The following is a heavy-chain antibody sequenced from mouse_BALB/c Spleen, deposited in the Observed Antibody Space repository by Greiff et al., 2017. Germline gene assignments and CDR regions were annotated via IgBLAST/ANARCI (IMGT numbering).Heavy chain of an antibody. CDR3: ARNRDGYYGYFDY. D-gene: IGHD2-3*01. V-gene: IGHV1S56*01. Sequence: QVQLQQSGPELVKPGASVRISCKASGYTFTSYYIHWVKQRPGQGLEWIGWIYPGNVNTKYNEKFKGKATLTADKSSSTAYMQLSSLTSEDSAVYFCARNRDGYYGYFDYWGQGTTLTVSS. CDR1: GYTFTSYY. CDR2: IYPGNVNT. J-gene: IGHJ2*01.